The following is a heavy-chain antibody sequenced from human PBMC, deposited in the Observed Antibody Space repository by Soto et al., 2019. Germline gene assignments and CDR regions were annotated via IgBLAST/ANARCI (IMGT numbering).Heavy chain of an antibody. CDR2: ILKDGSQQ. J-gene: IGHJ5*02. CDR3: AKDPAHLGYWFDP. Sequence: QVQLVESGGGVVQPGMSLRLSCAASGFTFSTYGMHWVRQAPGKGLEWVAAILKDGSQQFYADSVMGRLTISRDNSTNTLSLEMNSLRAEDTAVYYCAKDPAHLGYWFDPWGQGTVVTVSS. D-gene: IGHD3-3*02. V-gene: IGHV3-30*18. CDR1: GFTFSTYG.